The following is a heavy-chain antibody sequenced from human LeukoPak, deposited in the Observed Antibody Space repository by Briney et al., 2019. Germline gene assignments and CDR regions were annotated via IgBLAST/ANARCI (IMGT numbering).Heavy chain of an antibody. CDR2: ISAYNGNT. D-gene: IGHD3-22*01. J-gene: IGHJ4*02. CDR3: ARAWTYDSSGYYQGLVDY. CDR1: GYTFTSYD. Sequence: ASVKVSCKASGYTFTSYDINWVRQATGQGLEWMGWISAYNGNTNYAQKLQGRVTMTTDTSTSTAYMELRSLRSDDTAVYYCARAWTYDSSGYYQGLVDYWGQGTLVTVSS. V-gene: IGHV1-18*01.